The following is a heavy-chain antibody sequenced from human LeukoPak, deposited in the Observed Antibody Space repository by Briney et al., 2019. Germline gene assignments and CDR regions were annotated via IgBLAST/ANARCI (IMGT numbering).Heavy chain of an antibody. CDR2: ISYDGSNK. V-gene: IGHV3-30-3*01. D-gene: IGHD6-13*01. Sequence: GGSLRLSCAASGFTFSSYAMHWVRQAPGKGLEWVAVISYDGSNKYYADSVKGRFTISRDNSKNTLYLQMNSLRAEDTAVYYCARATEAGEFYSSSPFDYWGQGTLVTVSS. CDR3: ARATEAGEFYSSSPFDY. CDR1: GFTFSSYA. J-gene: IGHJ4*02.